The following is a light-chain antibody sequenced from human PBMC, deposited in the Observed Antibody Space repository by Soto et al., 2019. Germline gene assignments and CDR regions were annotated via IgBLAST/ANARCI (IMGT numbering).Light chain of an antibody. V-gene: IGLV2-11*01. Sequence: QSVLTQPRSVSGSPGQSVTISCTGTSSDVGGYEYVSWYQQYPGKAPKLMIYAVTRRPSGVPDRFSGSKSGNMASLTISGLQAEDEADYYCCSYAGSYTWVFGGGTKLTVL. J-gene: IGLJ3*02. CDR2: AVT. CDR1: SSDVGGYEY. CDR3: CSYAGSYTWV.